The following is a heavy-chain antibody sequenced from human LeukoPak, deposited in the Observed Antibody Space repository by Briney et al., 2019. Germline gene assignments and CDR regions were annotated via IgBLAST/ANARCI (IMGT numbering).Heavy chain of an antibody. V-gene: IGHV1-8*02. Sequence: GASVKVSCKPSGGTFSRYAISWVRQATGQGLEWMGWMNPNSGNTGYAQKFQGRVTMTRNTSISTAYMELSSLRSEDTAVYYCARAGGYCGRISCPYYFDYWGQGSLVAVSS. CDR1: GGTFSRYA. J-gene: IGHJ4*02. CDR2: MNPNSGNT. CDR3: ARAGGYCGRISCPYYFDY. D-gene: IGHD2-15*01.